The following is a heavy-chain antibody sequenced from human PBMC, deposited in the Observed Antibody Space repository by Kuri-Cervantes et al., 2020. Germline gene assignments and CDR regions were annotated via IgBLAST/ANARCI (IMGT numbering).Heavy chain of an antibody. J-gene: IGHJ6*03. CDR2: ISSSSSYI. CDR1: GFTFSSYA. Sequence: GGSLRLSCAASGFTFSSYAMSWVRQAPGKGLEWVPSISSSSSYIYYADSVKGRFTISRDNAKNSLYLQMNSLRAEDTAVYYCARDKETDVLRFLEWSRTMDVWGKGTTVTVSS. CDR3: ARDKETDVLRFLEWSRTMDV. V-gene: IGHV3-21*01. D-gene: IGHD3-3*01.